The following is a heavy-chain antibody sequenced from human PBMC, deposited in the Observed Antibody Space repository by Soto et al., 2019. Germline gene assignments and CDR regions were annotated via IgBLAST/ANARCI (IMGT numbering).Heavy chain of an antibody. CDR1: GYTFYSHS. J-gene: IGHJ6*02. CDR3: ARCIQGDYYYGMDV. CDR2: INGDYGNT. Sequence: QAQLVQSGAEVKKPGASVKVSCKASGYTFYSHSISWVRQAPGQGLEWMGRINGDYGNTQYAQKFRGRVTMTTDTSTTTGYMELTNLRSDATAVYYCARCIQGDYYYGMDVWGQGTTVTVSS. D-gene: IGHD5-18*01. V-gene: IGHV1-18*01.